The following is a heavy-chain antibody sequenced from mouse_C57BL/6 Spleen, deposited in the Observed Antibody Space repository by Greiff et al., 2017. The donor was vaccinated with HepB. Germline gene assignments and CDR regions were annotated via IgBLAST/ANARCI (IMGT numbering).Heavy chain of an antibody. CDR2: IYPGDGDT. D-gene: IGHD3-2*02. CDR3: ARDSSGWGDY. CDR1: GYAFSSSW. J-gene: IGHJ4*01. Sequence: VQLQQSGPELVKPGASVKISCKASGYAFSSSWMNWVKQRPGKGLEWIGRIYPGDGDTNYKGKFKGKATLTADKSSSTAYMQLSSLTSEDSAVYFCARDSSGWGDYWGQGTSVTVSS. V-gene: IGHV1-82*01.